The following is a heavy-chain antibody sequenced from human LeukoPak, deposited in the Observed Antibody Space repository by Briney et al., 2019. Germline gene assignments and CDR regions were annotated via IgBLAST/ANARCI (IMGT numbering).Heavy chain of an antibody. V-gene: IGHV3-33*01. Sequence: PGRSLRLSCAASGFTFSSYGMHWVRQAPGKGLEWVAVIWHDGSNKNYADSVKGRFTISRDNSKNTLYLQMDSLRAEDTAVYYCTRDVGSSSFDHWGQGTLVTVSS. CDR2: IWHDGSNK. CDR3: TRDVGSSSFDH. CDR1: GFTFSSYG. J-gene: IGHJ4*02. D-gene: IGHD6-13*01.